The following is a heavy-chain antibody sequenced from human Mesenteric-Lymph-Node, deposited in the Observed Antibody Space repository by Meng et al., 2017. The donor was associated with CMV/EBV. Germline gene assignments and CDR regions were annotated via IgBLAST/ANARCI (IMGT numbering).Heavy chain of an antibody. V-gene: IGHV1-69*10. D-gene: IGHD3-3*01. Sequence: SVKVSCKASGYTFTGYYMHWVRQAPGQGLEWMGEIIPVLGIANYAQKFQGRVTITADKSTATVYMELSSLKASDTAMYYCARYNLREGLDFWSGYYAVGYGMDVWGQGTTVTVSS. J-gene: IGHJ6*02. CDR1: GYTFTGYY. CDR2: IIPVLGIA. CDR3: ARYNLREGLDFWSGYYAVGYGMDV.